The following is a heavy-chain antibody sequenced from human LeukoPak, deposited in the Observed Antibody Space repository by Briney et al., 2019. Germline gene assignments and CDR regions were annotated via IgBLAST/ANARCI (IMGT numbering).Heavy chain of an antibody. Sequence: GGSLRLSCAASGFTLSSYGMHWVRQAPGKGLEWVAVIWYDGSNKYYADSVKGRFTISRDNSKNKLFLQMNSLRAEDTAVYYCARDRVESTGTVFDYWGQGTLVTVSS. CDR3: ARDRVESTGTVFDY. CDR1: GFTLSSYG. V-gene: IGHV3-33*01. D-gene: IGHD1-1*01. CDR2: IWYDGSNK. J-gene: IGHJ4*02.